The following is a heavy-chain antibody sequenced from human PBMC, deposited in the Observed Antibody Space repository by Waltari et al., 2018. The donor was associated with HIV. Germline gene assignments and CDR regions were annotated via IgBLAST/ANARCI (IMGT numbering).Heavy chain of an antibody. J-gene: IGHJ5*02. CDR2: IYHSGST. V-gene: IGHV4-4*02. D-gene: IGHD2-2*01. CDR3: ARADIVLVPAAGGPGFDP. Sequence: QVQLQESGPGLVKPSGTLSLTCAVSGGSISNSNWWTWVRQPPGKGLAWIGEIYHSGSTNYNPSLKSRATVSVDKSKNQCSRKRSVVTAADTAVYYCARADIVLVPAAGGPGFDPWGQGTLVTVSS. CDR1: GGSISNSNW.